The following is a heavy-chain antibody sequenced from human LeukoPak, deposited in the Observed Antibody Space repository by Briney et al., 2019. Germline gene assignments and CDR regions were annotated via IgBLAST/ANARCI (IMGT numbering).Heavy chain of an antibody. D-gene: IGHD2-2*02. V-gene: IGHV3-53*01. CDR2: IYSGGST. J-gene: IGHJ3*02. CDR3: ANLGYCSSTSCYTDAFDI. CDR1: GFTVSSNY. Sequence: PGGSLRLSCAASGFTVSSNYMSWVRQAPGKGLEWVSVIYSGGSTHYADSVKGRFTISRDNSKNTLYLQMNSLRAEDTAVYYCANLGYCSSTSCYTDAFDIWGQGTMVTVSS.